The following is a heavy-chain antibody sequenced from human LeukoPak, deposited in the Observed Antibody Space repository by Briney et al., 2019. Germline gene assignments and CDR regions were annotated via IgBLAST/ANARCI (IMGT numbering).Heavy chain of an antibody. CDR3: AKGSSYGSGSYYNVGYFDY. CDR1: GFTFSTYR. Sequence: GGSLRLSCAASGFTFSTYRMSWVRQAPGKGLEWVANIKQDGSEKHYVDSVKGRFTISRDNSKNTLYLQMNSLRAEDTAVYYCAKGSSYGSGSYYNVGYFDYWGQGTLVTVSS. V-gene: IGHV3-7*03. CDR2: IKQDGSEK. D-gene: IGHD3-10*01. J-gene: IGHJ4*02.